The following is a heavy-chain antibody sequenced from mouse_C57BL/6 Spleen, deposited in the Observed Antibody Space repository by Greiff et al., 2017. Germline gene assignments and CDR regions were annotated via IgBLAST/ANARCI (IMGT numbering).Heavy chain of an antibody. D-gene: IGHD4-1*01. Sequence: VQRVESGAELVRPGASVKLSCKASGYTFTDYYINWVKQRPGQGLEWIARIYPGSGNTYYNEKFKGKATLTAEKSSSTAYMQLSSLTSEDSAVYFCARGISGTVFAYWGQGTLVTVSA. J-gene: IGHJ3*01. CDR1: GYTFTDYY. V-gene: IGHV1-76*01. CDR2: IYPGSGNT. CDR3: ARGISGTVFAY.